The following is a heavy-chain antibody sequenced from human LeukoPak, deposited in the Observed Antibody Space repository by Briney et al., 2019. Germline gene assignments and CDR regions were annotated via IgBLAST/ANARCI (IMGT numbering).Heavy chain of an antibody. CDR3: ARQTSHRELYFDY. CDR1: GFAFSSYV. CDR2: ISVSGGGT. V-gene: IGHV3-23*01. D-gene: IGHD2-21*02. Sequence: GGSLRLSCAASGFAFSSYVMTWVRQAPGKGLEWVSGISVSGGGTYYADSVKGRFTISRDNSKNTLYLQMNSLRAEDTAVYYCARQTSHRELYFDYWGQGTLVTVSS. J-gene: IGHJ4*02.